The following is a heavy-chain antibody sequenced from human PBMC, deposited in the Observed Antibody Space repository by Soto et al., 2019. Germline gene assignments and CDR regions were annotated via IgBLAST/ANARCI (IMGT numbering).Heavy chain of an antibody. Sequence: GGSLRRSCAASGFPFTNSWINWVRQAPGKGLEWVGRIKSKTDGGTTDYAEPVKGRFAISRDDSNNMVYLQMNSLKIEDTAVYYCTTDSYSTIIIVRFDYWGHGTLVTVSS. CDR3: TTDSYSTIIIVRFDY. CDR2: IKSKTDGGTT. CDR1: GFPFTNSW. D-gene: IGHD3-22*01. V-gene: IGHV3-15*07. J-gene: IGHJ4*01.